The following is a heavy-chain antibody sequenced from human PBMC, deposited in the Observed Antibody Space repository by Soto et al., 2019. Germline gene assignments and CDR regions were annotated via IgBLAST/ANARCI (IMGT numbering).Heavy chain of an antibody. J-gene: IGHJ4*02. CDR3: ARESEDLTSNFDY. V-gene: IGHV3-21*01. CDR1: GFTFTRYS. CDR2: ISSTTNYI. Sequence: GGSLRLSCAASGFTFTRYSMNWVRQAPGKGLEWVSSISSTTNYIYYADSMKGRFTVSRDNAKNSVYLEMNSLSAEDTAVYYCARESEDLTSNFDYWGQGTLVTVS.